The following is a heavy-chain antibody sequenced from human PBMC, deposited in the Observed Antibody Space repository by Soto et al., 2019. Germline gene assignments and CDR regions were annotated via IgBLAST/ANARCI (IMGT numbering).Heavy chain of an antibody. D-gene: IGHD3-10*01. V-gene: IGHV4-34*01. CDR3: ASSSFLRSGDLFHGLDV. CDR2: VNHGRTS. J-gene: IGHJ6*02. Sequence: SETLSLTCAVHGGSFSGYYWDWIRQPPGKGLEWIGEVNHGRTSNYNPSIKSQTIISEDTTKNQNSMKQTSVTTEDTVLYFCASSSFLRSGDLFHGLDVWGQGTTVT. CDR1: GGSFSGYY.